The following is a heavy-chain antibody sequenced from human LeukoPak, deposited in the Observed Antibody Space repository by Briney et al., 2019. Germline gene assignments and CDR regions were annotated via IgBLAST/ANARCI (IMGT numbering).Heavy chain of an antibody. V-gene: IGHV4-34*01. D-gene: IGHD6-6*01. CDR1: GGSFSGYY. CDR2: INHSGST. J-gene: IGHJ6*03. Sequence: SETLSLTCAVYGGSFSGYYWSWIRQPPGKGLEWIGEINHSGSTNYNPSLKSRVTISVDTSKNQFSLKLSSVTAADTAVYYCARGRIAARPLYYYYYMDVWGKGITVTVSS. CDR3: ARGRIAARPLYYYYYMDV.